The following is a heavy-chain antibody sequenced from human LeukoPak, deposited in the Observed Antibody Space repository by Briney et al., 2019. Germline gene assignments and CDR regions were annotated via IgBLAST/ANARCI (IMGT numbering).Heavy chain of an antibody. J-gene: IGHJ6*03. CDR1: GYTFTGYY. V-gene: IGHV1-2*02. Sequence: ASVKVSCKASGYTFTGYYMHWVRQAPGQGLEWMGWINPNSGGTNYAQKFQGRVTMTRDMSTSTVYMELSSLRSEDTAVYYCARDSLYGFNYYYYMDVWGKGTTVTVSS. CDR3: ARDSLYGFNYYYYMDV. CDR2: INPNSGGT. D-gene: IGHD5-24*01.